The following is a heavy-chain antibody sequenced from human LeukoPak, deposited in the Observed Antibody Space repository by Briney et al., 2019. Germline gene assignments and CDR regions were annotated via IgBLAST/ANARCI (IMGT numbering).Heavy chain of an antibody. CDR1: GFTFSSYA. CDR2: ISGSGGRT. J-gene: IGHJ4*02. V-gene: IGHV3-23*01. CDR3: AKLAPYDYVWGSYRWEGNYFDY. D-gene: IGHD3-16*02. Sequence: GGSLRLSCEASGFTFSSYALSWVRQAPGKGLEWASAISGSGGRTYYPASVKGRFTISRNISKNQLYLQMNSLKAQDTAVYYCAKLAPYDYVWGSYRWEGNYFDYWGQGTLVTVSS.